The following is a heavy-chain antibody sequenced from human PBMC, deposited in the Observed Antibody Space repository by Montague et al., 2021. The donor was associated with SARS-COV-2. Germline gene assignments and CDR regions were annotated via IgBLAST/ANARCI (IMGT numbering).Heavy chain of an antibody. CDR2: IYYSGST. Sequence: SETLSLTCTVSGGSISSSSYYWGWIRQPPGKGLEWIGNIYYSGSTYYNPSLKSRVTISADTSKNQFSLKLRSVTAADTAVYYCTRVVGFDFDYWGQGTLVTVSS. D-gene: IGHD2-21*01. CDR3: TRVVGFDFDY. CDR1: GGSISSSSYY. V-gene: IGHV4-39*01. J-gene: IGHJ4*02.